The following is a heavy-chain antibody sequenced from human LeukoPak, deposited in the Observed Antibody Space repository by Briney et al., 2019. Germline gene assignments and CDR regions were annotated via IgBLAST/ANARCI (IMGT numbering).Heavy chain of an antibody. J-gene: IGHJ4*02. D-gene: IGHD3-22*01. Sequence: ASVKVSCKASGYTFTSYDINWVRQATGQGLEWMGWMNPNSGNTGYAQKFQGRVTMTRNTSISTAYMELSSLRSEDTAVYYCARNYYDSSGYREGADYWGQGTLVTVSS. CDR3: ARNYYDSSGYREGADY. CDR2: MNPNSGNT. CDR1: GYTFTSYD. V-gene: IGHV1-8*01.